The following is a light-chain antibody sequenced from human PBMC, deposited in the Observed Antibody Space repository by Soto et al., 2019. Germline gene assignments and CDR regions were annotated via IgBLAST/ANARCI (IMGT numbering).Light chain of an antibody. CDR2: NNN. V-gene: IGLV1-44*01. CDR1: SSNIGSTT. CDR3: APWDDSLNGVV. Sequence: QSVLTQPPSASGTPGQRVTIACSGSSSNIGSTTVKWYQQLPGTAPKLLIYNNNQRPSGGPDRFSGSKSGTSASLAISGLQSEDEADYYCAPWDDSLNGVVFGGGTKLTVL. J-gene: IGLJ3*02.